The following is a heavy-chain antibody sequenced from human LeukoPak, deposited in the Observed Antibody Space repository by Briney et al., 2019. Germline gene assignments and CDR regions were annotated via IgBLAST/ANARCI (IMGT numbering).Heavy chain of an antibody. CDR1: GFTFSNHG. V-gene: IGHV3-23*01. CDR3: ARDLAWGAFDY. CDR2: VSPPGGGT. J-gene: IGHJ4*02. Sequence: PGGSLRLSCAASGFTFSNHGMNWVRQAPGKGPEWLSGVSPPGGGTYYADSVKGRFTISRDDSKNTLSLQMNSLRVEDTAVYYCARDLAWGAFDYWGQGTLVTVSS. D-gene: IGHD7-27*01.